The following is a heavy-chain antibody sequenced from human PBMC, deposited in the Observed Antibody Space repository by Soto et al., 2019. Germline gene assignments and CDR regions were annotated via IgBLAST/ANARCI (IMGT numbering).Heavy chain of an antibody. CDR2: IYDSGNT. Sequence: QLQLQESGSGLVKPSQTLSLTCAVSGGSSSGTTYSWRWIRQPPGKGLEWIGYIYDSGNTYYNPSLKSQFSISVDRSKNQFSLKLSSVTAADTAVYYCARGQGAAAGHSNFDYWGQGALVTVSS. CDR1: GGSSSGTTYS. D-gene: IGHD6-13*01. J-gene: IGHJ4*02. CDR3: ARGQGAAAGHSNFDY. V-gene: IGHV4-30-2*01.